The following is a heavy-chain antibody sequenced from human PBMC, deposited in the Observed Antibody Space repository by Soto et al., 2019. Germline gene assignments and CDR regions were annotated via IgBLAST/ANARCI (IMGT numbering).Heavy chain of an antibody. CDR3: TKNSAYALDY. D-gene: IGHD5-12*01. Sequence: SETLSLTCDVSRYSINNNNWWSWVRQPPGGGLEWIGELHHGGSTNYNPSLESRATFSVDISKNQFFLKLSSVTAADTAVYYCTKNSAYALDYWGQGTLVTVSS. J-gene: IGHJ4*02. V-gene: IGHV4-4*02. CDR1: RYSINNNNW. CDR2: LHHGGST.